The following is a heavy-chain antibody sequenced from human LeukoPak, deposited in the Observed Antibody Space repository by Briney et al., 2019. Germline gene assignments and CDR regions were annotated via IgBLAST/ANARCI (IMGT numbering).Heavy chain of an antibody. CDR3: ASWVRIVLMGPHFYFDY. CDR1: GGSISSSSYY. Sequence: KPSETLSLTCTVSGGSISSSSYYWGWIRQPPGKGLEWIGSIYYSGSTYYNPSLKSRVTISVDTSKNQFSLKLSSVTAADTAVYYCASWVRIVLMGPHFYFDYWGQGTLVTVSS. V-gene: IGHV4-39*01. CDR2: IYYSGST. J-gene: IGHJ4*02. D-gene: IGHD2-8*01.